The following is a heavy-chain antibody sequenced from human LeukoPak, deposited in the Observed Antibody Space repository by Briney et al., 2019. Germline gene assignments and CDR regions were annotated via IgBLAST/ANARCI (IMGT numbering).Heavy chain of an antibody. CDR1: GFTFSSYA. D-gene: IGHD3-9*01. V-gene: IGHV3-23*01. CDR2: ISGSGGST. Sequence: QSGGSLRLSCAASGFTFSSYAMSWVRQAPGKGLEWVSAISGSGGSTYYADSVKGRFTISRDNSKNTLYLQMNSLRAEDTAVYYCARDFGGIRYFDWFSVWGQGTLVTVSS. J-gene: IGHJ4*02. CDR3: ARDFGGIRYFDWFSV.